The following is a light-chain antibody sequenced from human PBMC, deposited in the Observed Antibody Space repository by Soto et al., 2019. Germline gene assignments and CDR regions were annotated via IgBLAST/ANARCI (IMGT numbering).Light chain of an antibody. CDR1: SSNIGAGYD. J-gene: IGLJ1*01. CDR2: GNS. CDR3: QSYDSSLSGYV. V-gene: IGLV1-40*01. Sequence: QSVLTQPPSVSGAPGQRVTISCTGSSSNIGAGYDVHWYQQLPGTAPKLLIYGNSNRPSGVPDRFSGSKSGTSASLAITGLQAEDEAEYYCQSYDSSLSGYVFGTGTNVTVL.